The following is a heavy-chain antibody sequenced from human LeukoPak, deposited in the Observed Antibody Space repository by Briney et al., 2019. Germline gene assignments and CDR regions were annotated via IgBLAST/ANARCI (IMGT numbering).Heavy chain of an antibody. Sequence: SETLSLTCTVSGGSISSSSYYWGWIRQPPGKGLEWIGSIYYSGSTYYNPSLKSRVTISVDTSKNQFSLKLSSVTAADTAVYYCARAARYVWGGYYFDYWGQGTLVTVSS. CDR3: ARAARYVWGGYYFDY. CDR2: IYYSGST. D-gene: IGHD3-16*01. CDR1: GGSISSSSYY. J-gene: IGHJ4*02. V-gene: IGHV4-39*07.